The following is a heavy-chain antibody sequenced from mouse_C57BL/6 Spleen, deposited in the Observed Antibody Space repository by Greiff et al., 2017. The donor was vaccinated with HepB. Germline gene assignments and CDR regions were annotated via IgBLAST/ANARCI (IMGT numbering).Heavy chain of an antibody. Sequence: QVQLQQSGAELVMPGASVKLSCKASGYTFTSYWMHWVKQRPGQGLEWIGEIDPSDSYTNYNQKFKGKSTLTVDKSSSTAYMQLSSLTSEDSAVYYCAPTVGAYYYAMDYWGQGTSVTVSS. J-gene: IGHJ4*01. CDR3: APTVGAYYYAMDY. D-gene: IGHD1-1*01. V-gene: IGHV1-69*01. CDR1: GYTFTSYW. CDR2: IDPSDSYT.